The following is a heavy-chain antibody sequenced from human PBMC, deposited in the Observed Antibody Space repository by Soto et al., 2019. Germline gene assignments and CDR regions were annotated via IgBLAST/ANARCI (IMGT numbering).Heavy chain of an antibody. J-gene: IGHJ6*02. Sequence: SLRLSCEASVFAFSSYAMHWVRQAPGKGLEWVGVISYDGNYIYYADSVKGRFTISRDNSKNTLYVQVNSLRPEDTAVYYCAKGILSATIGPYAMDVWGQGTTVTVSS. CDR2: ISYDGNYI. V-gene: IGHV3-30*18. CDR3: AKGILSATIGPYAMDV. CDR1: VFAFSSYA. D-gene: IGHD3-16*01.